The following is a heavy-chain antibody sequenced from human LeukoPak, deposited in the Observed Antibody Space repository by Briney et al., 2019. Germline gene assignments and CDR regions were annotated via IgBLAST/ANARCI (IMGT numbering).Heavy chain of an antibody. V-gene: IGHV3-23*01. D-gene: IGHD2-15*01. CDR1: GFTFSSYA. CDR3: AKDSGLRRGRTGGSCYSGWFDP. CDR2: ISGSGDST. Sequence: PGGSLRLSCAASGFTFSSYAMSWVRQAPGKGLEWVSAISGSGDSTYYADSVKGRFTISRDNSKNTLYLQMNSLRAEDTAVYYCAKDSGLRRGRTGGSCYSGWFDPWGQATLVTVSS. J-gene: IGHJ5*02.